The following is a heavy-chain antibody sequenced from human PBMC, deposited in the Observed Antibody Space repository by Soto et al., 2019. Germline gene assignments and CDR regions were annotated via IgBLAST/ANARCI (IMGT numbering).Heavy chain of an antibody. Sequence: GASVKVSCKASGYTFTSYAMHWVRQAPGQRLEWMGWINAGNGNTKYSQKFQGRVTITRDTSASTAYMELSSLRSEDTTVYYCARGPGGPDGPGDYWGQGTLVTVSS. J-gene: IGHJ4*02. D-gene: IGHD2-15*01. V-gene: IGHV1-3*01. CDR2: INAGNGNT. CDR1: GYTFTSYA. CDR3: ARGPGGPDGPGDY.